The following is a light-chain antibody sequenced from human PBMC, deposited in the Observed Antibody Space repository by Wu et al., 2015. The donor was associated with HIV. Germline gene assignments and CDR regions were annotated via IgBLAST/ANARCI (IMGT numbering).Light chain of an antibody. Sequence: DIQMTQSPSSLSASVGDRVTITCRASQGISNFLAWYQQKPGKPPKVLIYAASTLQSGVPSRFSGSGSGTEFTLTIGSMQSEDFAVYYCQQYNDWWTFGQGTKVEI. CDR2: AAS. J-gene: IGKJ1*01. CDR1: QGISNF. V-gene: IGKV1-27*01. CDR3: QQYNDWWT.